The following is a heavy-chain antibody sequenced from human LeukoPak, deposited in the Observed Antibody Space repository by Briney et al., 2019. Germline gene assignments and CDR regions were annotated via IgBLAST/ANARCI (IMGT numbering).Heavy chain of an antibody. CDR3: ARYYYDSSGYYYLDY. CDR1: GGSISNYY. CDR2: VSYSGSS. Sequence: SETLSLTCTVSGGSISNYYWSWIRQPPGKRLEWIGYVSYSGSSSSNPSLESRVTISVDMSKNQFSLKLSSVTAADTAVYYCARYYYDSSGYYYLDYWGQGTLVTVSS. V-gene: IGHV4-59*01. D-gene: IGHD3-22*01. J-gene: IGHJ4*02.